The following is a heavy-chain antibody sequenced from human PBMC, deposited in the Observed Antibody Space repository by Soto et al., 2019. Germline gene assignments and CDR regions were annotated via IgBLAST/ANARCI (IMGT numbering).Heavy chain of an antibody. CDR1: GGSISSGGYS. V-gene: IGHV4-30-2*03. CDR2: IYHSGST. CDR3: ARSATMVRGVIS. J-gene: IGHJ5*02. D-gene: IGHD3-10*01. Sequence: PSETLSLTCAVSGGSISSGGYSWSWVRQPPGKGLEWIGCIYHSGSTYYNPSLKSRVTISVDTSKNQFSLKLSSVTAADTAVYYCARSATMVRGVISWGQGTLVTVSS.